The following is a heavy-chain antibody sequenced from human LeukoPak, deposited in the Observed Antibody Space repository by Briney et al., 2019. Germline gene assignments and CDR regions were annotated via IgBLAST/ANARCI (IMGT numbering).Heavy chain of an antibody. V-gene: IGHV1-18*01. CDR3: AREPGIAAAATPWFDP. CDR1: GYTFTSYG. J-gene: IGHJ5*02. CDR2: ISAYNGNT. Sequence: ASVKVSCKASGYTFTSYGISWVRQAPGQGLEWMGWISAYNGNTNYAQKLQGRVTMTTDTSTSTAYMELRRLRSDDTAVYYCAREPGIAAAATPWFDPWGQGTLVTVSS. D-gene: IGHD6-13*01.